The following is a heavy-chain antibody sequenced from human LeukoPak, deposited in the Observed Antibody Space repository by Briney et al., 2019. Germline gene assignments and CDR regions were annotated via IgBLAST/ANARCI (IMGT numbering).Heavy chain of an antibody. Sequence: PSETLSLTCTVSGGSISSYYWSWIRQPPGKGLEWLGYIYTSGSTNYNPSLKSRVTISVDTSNNESSLKLSSVTAADTAVYYCAGAPATYSNFDYWGQGTLVTVSS. CDR1: GGSISSYY. CDR3: AGAPATYSNFDY. D-gene: IGHD4-11*01. CDR2: IYTSGST. J-gene: IGHJ4*02. V-gene: IGHV4-4*09.